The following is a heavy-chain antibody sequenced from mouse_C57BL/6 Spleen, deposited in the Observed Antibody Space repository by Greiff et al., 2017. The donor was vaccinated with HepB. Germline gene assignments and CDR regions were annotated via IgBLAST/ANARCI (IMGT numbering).Heavy chain of an antibody. Sequence: QVQLQQPGAELVKPGASVKLSCKASGYTFTSYWMQWVKQRPGQGLEWIGEIDPSDSYTNYNQKFKGKATLTVDTSSSTAYMQLSSLTSEDSAVYYCARGGYDGDYWGQGTTLTVSS. CDR1: GYTFTSYW. J-gene: IGHJ2*01. CDR3: ARGGYDGDY. CDR2: IDPSDSYT. V-gene: IGHV1-50*01. D-gene: IGHD2-2*01.